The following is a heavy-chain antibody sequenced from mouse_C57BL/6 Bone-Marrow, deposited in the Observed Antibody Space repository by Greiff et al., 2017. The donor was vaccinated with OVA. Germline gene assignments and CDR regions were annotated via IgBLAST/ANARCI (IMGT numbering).Heavy chain of an antibody. Sequence: VTLVESGAELARPGASVKMSCKASGYTFTSYTMHWVKQRPGQGLEWIGYINPSSGYTKYNQKFKDKATLTADKSSSTAYMQLSSLTSEDSAVYYCARSPYDGYNYFDYWGQGTTLTVSS. CDR2: INPSSGYT. D-gene: IGHD2-3*01. V-gene: IGHV1-4*01. CDR1: GYTFTSYT. J-gene: IGHJ2*01. CDR3: ARSPYDGYNYFDY.